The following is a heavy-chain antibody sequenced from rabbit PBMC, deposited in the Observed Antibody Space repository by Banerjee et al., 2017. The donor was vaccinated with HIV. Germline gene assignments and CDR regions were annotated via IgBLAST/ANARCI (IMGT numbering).Heavy chain of an antibody. CDR1: GFSYSGGYD. J-gene: IGHJ4*01. CDR3: ARAGYGGSGYAEYFNL. CDR2: INTSSGNT. Sequence: KPGGTLTLTCKASGFSYSGGYDMCWVRQAPGKGLEWIACINTSSGNTVYASWAKGRFTISKTSSTTVTLQMTSLTAADTATYFCARAGYGGSGYAEYFNLWGPGTLVTVS. V-gene: IGHV1S40*01. D-gene: IGHD8-1*01.